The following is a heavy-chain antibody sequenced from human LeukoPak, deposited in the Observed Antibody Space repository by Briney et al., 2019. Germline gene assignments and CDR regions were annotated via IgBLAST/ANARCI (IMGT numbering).Heavy chain of an antibody. CDR1: GFPFSGYW. V-gene: IGHV3-74*01. J-gene: IGHJ4*02. CDR2: IKPDGSYT. D-gene: IGHD6-19*01. Sequence: GRSLRLSCAASGFPFSGYWMYWLRQAPGKGMVWVSRIKPDGSYTSYADFVKGRFTTSRDNAKNTLYLQLSSLRAEDTAVYYCARDYSSAPEYWGQRTLVTVSS. CDR3: ARDYSSAPEY.